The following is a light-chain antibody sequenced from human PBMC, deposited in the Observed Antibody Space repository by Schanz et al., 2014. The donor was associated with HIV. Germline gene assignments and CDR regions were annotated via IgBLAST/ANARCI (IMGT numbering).Light chain of an antibody. CDR1: SSDVGGHDR. V-gene: IGLV2-14*01. CDR2: DVS. J-gene: IGLJ2*01. CDR3: SSYTSSSTLDVV. Sequence: QSALTQPPSASGSPGQSVTISCTGTSSDVGGHDRVSWYQQHPGKAPKLMIYDVSNRPSGVSNRFSGSKSGNTASLTISGLQAEDEADYYCSSYTSSSTLDVVFGGGTKLTVL.